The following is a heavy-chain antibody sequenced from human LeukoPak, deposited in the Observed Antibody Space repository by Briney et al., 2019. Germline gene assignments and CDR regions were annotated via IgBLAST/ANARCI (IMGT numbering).Heavy chain of an antibody. J-gene: IGHJ6*02. CDR2: TYYRSKWYN. Sequence: SQTLSLTCAISGDSVSNNSAAWNWIRQSPSRGLEWLGRTYYRSKWYNDYAVSVKSRITINPDTSKNQFSLQLNSVTPEDTAVYYCARDEYSSSAGYYYYGMDVWGQGTTVTVSS. CDR1: GDSVSNNSAA. CDR3: ARDEYSSSAGYYYYGMDV. D-gene: IGHD6-6*01. V-gene: IGHV6-1*01.